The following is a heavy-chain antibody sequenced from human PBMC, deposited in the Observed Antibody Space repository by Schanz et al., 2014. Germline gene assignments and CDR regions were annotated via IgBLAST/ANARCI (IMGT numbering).Heavy chain of an antibody. J-gene: IGHJ5*02. V-gene: IGHV3-23*01. CDR1: GFTVSSNH. CDR3: AKQIHYDILTGTRT. D-gene: IGHD3-9*01. Sequence: EGQLLESGGGLIQPGGSLRLSCAVSGFTVSSNHMSWVRQAPGKGLEWVSALSGSGGSTYYADSVKRRFAISRDNSKSTLYLQMNSLRAEDTAVYYCAKQIHYDILTGTRTWGQGTLVTVSS. CDR2: LSGSGGST.